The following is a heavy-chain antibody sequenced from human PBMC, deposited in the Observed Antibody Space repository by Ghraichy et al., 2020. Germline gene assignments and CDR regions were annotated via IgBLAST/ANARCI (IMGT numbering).Heavy chain of an antibody. Sequence: GGSLRLSCAASGFTFSNYWMAWVRQAPGKGLEWVANIKQDGSKKFYVDSVKGRFTISRDNAKKSLYLHMNSLRAEDTAVYYCARDLEISYYDSRGYYGYWGQGSLVTVSS. CDR3: ARDLEISYYDSRGYYGY. V-gene: IGHV3-7*01. D-gene: IGHD3-22*01. CDR2: IKQDGSKK. J-gene: IGHJ4*02. CDR1: GFTFSNYW.